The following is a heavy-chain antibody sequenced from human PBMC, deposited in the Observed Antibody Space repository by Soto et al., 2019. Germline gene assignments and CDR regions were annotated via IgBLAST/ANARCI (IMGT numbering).Heavy chain of an antibody. Sequence: GSLRLSCAASGFTFSSYALSWVRQAPGKGLEWVSAISGSGGSTYYADSVKGRFTISRDNSKSTLYLQMNSLRAEDTAVYYCAKSQYYDSSGYYFPWGQGPLVTVSS. CDR2: ISGSGGST. CDR3: AKSQYYDSSGYYFP. D-gene: IGHD3-22*01. J-gene: IGHJ5*02. CDR1: GFTFSSYA. V-gene: IGHV3-23*01.